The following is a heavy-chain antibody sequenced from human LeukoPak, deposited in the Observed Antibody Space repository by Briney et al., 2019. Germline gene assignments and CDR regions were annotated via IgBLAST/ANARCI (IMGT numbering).Heavy chain of an antibody. Sequence: GGSLRLSCAASGFTFSSSWMHWVRQAPGKGLVWVSRINHDGSTTNYVDSVKGRFTIFRDNAKNTLYLQMNSLRAEDTAVFYCVRDRFYAMDVWGQGTTVTVSS. V-gene: IGHV3-74*01. CDR2: INHDGSTT. CDR3: VRDRFYAMDV. J-gene: IGHJ6*02. CDR1: GFTFSSSW.